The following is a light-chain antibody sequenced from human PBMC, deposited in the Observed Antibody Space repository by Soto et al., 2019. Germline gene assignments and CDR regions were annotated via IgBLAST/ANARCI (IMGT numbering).Light chain of an antibody. CDR2: GAS. J-gene: IGKJ4*01. V-gene: IGKV3-15*01. CDR1: QSVSSD. CDR3: QQYNNWLT. Sequence: EIVMTQSPGTLSLSPGERATLSCRASQSVSSDLAWYQQKRGQAPRLLIYGASTRATGIPARFSGSGSGTEFTLTISSLQSEDFAVYYCQQYNNWLTFGGGTKVDI.